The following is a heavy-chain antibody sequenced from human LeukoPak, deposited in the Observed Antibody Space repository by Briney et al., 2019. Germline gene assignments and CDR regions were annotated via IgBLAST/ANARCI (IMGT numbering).Heavy chain of an antibody. Sequence: GESLKISCKGSGYTFTTYWIGWVRLMPGKGLEWMGIIYPGDSDSRYSPSFQGQVSFSADKSINTAYLQWSSLRASDTAMYFCARGDGDYDYWGQGTLVTVSS. CDR2: IYPGDSDS. CDR1: GYTFTTYW. CDR3: ARGDGDYDY. J-gene: IGHJ4*02. D-gene: IGHD4-17*01. V-gene: IGHV5-51*01.